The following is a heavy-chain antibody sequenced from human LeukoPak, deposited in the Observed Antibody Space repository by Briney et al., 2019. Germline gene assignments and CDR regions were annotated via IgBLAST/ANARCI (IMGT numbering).Heavy chain of an antibody. CDR2: IKSKTDGGTA. CDR3: TTDIPPGYNYDSSGYYRY. D-gene: IGHD3-22*01. V-gene: IGHV3-15*01. J-gene: IGHJ4*02. CDR1: GFTFSSYW. Sequence: GGSLRLSCAASGFTFSSYWMHWVRQVPGKGLEWVGRIKSKTDGGTADYAAPVKGRFTISRDDSKNTLYLQMNSLKTEDTAVYYCTTDIPPGYNYDSSGYYRYWGQGTLVTVSS.